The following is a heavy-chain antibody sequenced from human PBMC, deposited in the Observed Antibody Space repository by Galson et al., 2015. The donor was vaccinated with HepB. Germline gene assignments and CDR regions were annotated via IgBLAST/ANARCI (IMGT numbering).Heavy chain of an antibody. Sequence: TLSLTCTVSGGSITSYSWSWIRQPPGKGLEWIGYMSYSGSSNYNPSPESRVAISVDTSKNQFSLRLSSVTAADTAVYFCARSHSDWYEGYYMDVWGKGTAVTVSS. D-gene: IGHD1-1*01. CDR3: ARSHSDWYEGYYMDV. CDR1: GGSITSYS. CDR2: MSYSGSS. J-gene: IGHJ6*03. V-gene: IGHV4-59*08.